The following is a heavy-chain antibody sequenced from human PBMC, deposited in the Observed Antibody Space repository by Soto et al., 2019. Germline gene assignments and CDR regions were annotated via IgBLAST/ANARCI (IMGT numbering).Heavy chain of an antibody. J-gene: IGHJ4*02. CDR3: AKGWSSSSSNLFDF. Sequence: GGSLRLSCAASGFTFSSYAMSWVRQAPGKGLEWVSAISGSGGSTYYADSVKGRFTISRDNSKNTLYLQMNSLRAEDTAIYYCAKGWSSSSSNLFDFWGPGTLVTVSS. D-gene: IGHD6-6*01. V-gene: IGHV3-23*01. CDR1: GFTFSSYA. CDR2: ISGSGGST.